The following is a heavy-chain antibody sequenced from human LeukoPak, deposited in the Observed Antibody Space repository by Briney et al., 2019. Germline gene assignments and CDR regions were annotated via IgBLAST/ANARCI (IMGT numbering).Heavy chain of an antibody. CDR2: INWNGAST. CDR3: AKDLKGSSSFEFDP. D-gene: IGHD6-13*01. J-gene: IGHJ5*02. V-gene: IGHV3-20*04. CDR1: GFIFDDYG. Sequence: GGSLRLSCAASGFIFDDYGMAWVRQAPGKGLEWVSGINWNGASTGYADSVKGRFTISRDNAKNSLYLQMNSLRAEDMALYYCAKDLKGSSSFEFDPWGQGTLVTVSS.